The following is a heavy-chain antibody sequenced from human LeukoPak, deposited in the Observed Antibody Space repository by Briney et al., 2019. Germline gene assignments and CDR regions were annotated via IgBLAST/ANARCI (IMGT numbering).Heavy chain of an antibody. V-gene: IGHV3-7*03. J-gene: IGHJ4*02. D-gene: IGHD6-19*01. CDR2: IKQDGSEK. CDR3: ARQQWLVLDY. CDR1: GFTFSSYR. Sequence: GGSLRLSCAASGFTFSSYRMSWVRQAPGKGLEWVANIKQDGSEKYYVDSVKGRFTISRDNAKNSLYLQMNSLRAEDTAVYYCARQQWLVLDYWGQGTLVTVSS.